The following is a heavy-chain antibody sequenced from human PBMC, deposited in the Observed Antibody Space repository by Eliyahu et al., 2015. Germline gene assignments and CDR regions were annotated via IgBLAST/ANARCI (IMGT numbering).Heavy chain of an antibody. D-gene: IGHD6-19*01. CDR2: IYYSGST. CDR3: AAGRIAVAGPGPFDI. Sequence: QLQLQESGPGLVKPSETLSLTCTVXGGSXSSSSYYWGWIRQPPGKGLEWIGSIYYSGSTYYNPSLKSRVTISVDTSKNQFSLKLSSVTAADTAVYYCAAGRIAVAGPGPFDIWGQGTMVTVSS. J-gene: IGHJ3*02. V-gene: IGHV4-39*01. CDR1: GGSXSSSSYY.